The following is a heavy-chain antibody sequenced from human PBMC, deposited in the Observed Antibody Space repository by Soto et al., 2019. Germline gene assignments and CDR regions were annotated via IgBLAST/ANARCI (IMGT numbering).Heavy chain of an antibody. CDR3: VSSRAAIYGDAFDV. J-gene: IGHJ3*01. V-gene: IGHV4-59*03. CDR1: GDSISSYF. Sequence: VQLQESGPGLVKPSETLSLTCSVSGDSISSYFRNWIRQPPGKGLEWIGCVYDSGDTNYNPSLKSLVTISLSTSENGFSLRLTSVTAADTAVYYCVSSRAAIYGDAFDVWGQGTMVTVSS. D-gene: IGHD3-10*01. CDR2: VYDSGDT.